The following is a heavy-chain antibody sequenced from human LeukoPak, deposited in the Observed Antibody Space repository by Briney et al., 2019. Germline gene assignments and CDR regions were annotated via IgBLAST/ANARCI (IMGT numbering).Heavy chain of an antibody. CDR3: ARDYSNCLDY. CDR1: GFTFSSYE. J-gene: IGHJ4*02. D-gene: IGHD4-11*01. Sequence: GGSLRLSCAASGFTFSSYEMNWVRQAPGKGLEWVSYISSSGTTIYYADSVKGRFTISRDNAKNSLYLQMNSLRAEDTAVYYCARDYSNCLDYWGQGTLVTVSP. V-gene: IGHV3-48*03. CDR2: ISSSGTTI.